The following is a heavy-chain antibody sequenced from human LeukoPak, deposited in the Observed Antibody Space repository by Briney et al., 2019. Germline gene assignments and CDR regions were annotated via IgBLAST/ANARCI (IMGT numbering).Heavy chain of an antibody. CDR2: IYYSGST. D-gene: IGHD2-2*01. Sequence: SETLSLTCTVSGGSISSGGYYWSWIHQHPGKGLEWIGYIYYSGSTYYNPSLKSRVTISVDTSKNQFSLKLSSVTAADTAVYYCARAVPYCSSTSCYRRFDYWGQGTLVTVSS. V-gene: IGHV4-31*03. J-gene: IGHJ4*02. CDR1: GGSISSGGYY. CDR3: ARAVPYCSSTSCYRRFDY.